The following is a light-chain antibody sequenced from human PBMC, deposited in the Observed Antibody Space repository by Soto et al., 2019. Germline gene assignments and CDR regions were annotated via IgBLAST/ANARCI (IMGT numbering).Light chain of an antibody. CDR3: QQYNNWPWT. J-gene: IGKJ1*01. Sequence: EIVMTQSPATLSMSPGERATLSCRASQSVSSNLAWYQQKPGQAPRLLIYGASTRATGIPARFSGSGSGTEFTLTISSLQSEDFAAYNCQQYNNWPWTFGHGTKVEIK. CDR2: GAS. CDR1: QSVSSN. V-gene: IGKV3-15*01.